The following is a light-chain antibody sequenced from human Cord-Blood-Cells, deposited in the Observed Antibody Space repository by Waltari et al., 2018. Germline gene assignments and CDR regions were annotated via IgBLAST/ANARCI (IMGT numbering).Light chain of an antibody. J-gene: IGKJ4*01. Sequence: EIVLTQSPATLSLSPGERAPLSSRASQSVSSYLAWYQQKPGQAPRLLIYDASNRVTGIPARFSGSGSGTDFTLTISSLEPEDFAVYYCQQRSNWPLTFGGGTKVEIK. CDR1: QSVSSY. CDR3: QQRSNWPLT. CDR2: DAS. V-gene: IGKV3-11*01.